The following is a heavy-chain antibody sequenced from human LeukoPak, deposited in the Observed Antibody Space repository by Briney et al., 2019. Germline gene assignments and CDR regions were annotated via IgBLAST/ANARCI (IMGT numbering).Heavy chain of an antibody. D-gene: IGHD3-16*01. CDR3: ATSWGPDTSAFRWGRDGMDV. J-gene: IGHJ6*02. CDR1: GFTFNNYA. V-gene: IGHV3-23*01. CDR2: ISKSGDHT. Sequence: PGGSLRLSCAVSGFTFNNYAMSWVRQAPGKGLEWVSAISKSGDHTYYAASAKGRFTIYRDNSKNTQYLQMNSLRAEDTAVYYCATSWGPDTSAFRWGRDGMDVWGQGTTVIV.